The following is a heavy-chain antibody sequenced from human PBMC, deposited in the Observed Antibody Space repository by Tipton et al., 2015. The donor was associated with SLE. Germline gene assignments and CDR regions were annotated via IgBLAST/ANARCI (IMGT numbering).Heavy chain of an antibody. CDR1: GGSISSGSYY. CDR3: ARESGFRYYYDTYGWNGMDV. Sequence: PGLVKPSQTLSLTCTVSGGSISSGSYYWSWIRQPAGKGLEWIGYIYTSGSTNYNPSLKSRVTISVDTSKNQFSLKLSSVTAADTAVYYCARESGFRYYYDTYGWNGMDVWGQGTTVTVSS. J-gene: IGHJ6*02. D-gene: IGHD3-22*01. CDR2: IYTSGST. V-gene: IGHV4-61*02.